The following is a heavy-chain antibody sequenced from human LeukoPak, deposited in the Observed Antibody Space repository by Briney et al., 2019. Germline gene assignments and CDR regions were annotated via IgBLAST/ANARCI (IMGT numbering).Heavy chain of an antibody. CDR3: ARRGAYFDY. CDR2: INPKNCGT. Sequence: ASVTVSFTTSVYSFTFYYMHWVRQAPAQGLEWMSWINPKNCGTNYPQKFQARVTMTTDPSVRTAYMEPSTLASDDTAVYYCARRGAYFDYWGQGTLVTVSS. CDR1: VYSFTFYY. V-gene: IGHV1-2*02. J-gene: IGHJ4*02.